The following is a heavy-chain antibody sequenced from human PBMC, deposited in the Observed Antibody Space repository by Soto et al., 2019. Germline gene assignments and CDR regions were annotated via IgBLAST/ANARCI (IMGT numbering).Heavy chain of an antibody. D-gene: IGHD3-10*01. J-gene: IGHJ6*02. CDR3: ARDLLLLWFGEFSYYYYYYGMDV. CDR2: INPSGGST. V-gene: IGHV1-46*01. Sequence: ASVKVSCKASGSTFTSYYMHWVRQAPGQGLEWMGIINPSGGSTSYAQKFQGRVTMTRDTSTSTVYMELSSLRSEDTAVYYCARDLLLLWFGEFSYYYYYYGMDVWGQGTTVTVSS. CDR1: GSTFTSYY.